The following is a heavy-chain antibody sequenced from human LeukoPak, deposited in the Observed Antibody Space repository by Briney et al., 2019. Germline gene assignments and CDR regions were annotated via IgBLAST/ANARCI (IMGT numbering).Heavy chain of an antibody. CDR3: ARPVTVIRGVGWFDP. V-gene: IGHV4-61*02. CDR1: GDSISSGDYY. Sequence: SETLSLTCTVSGDSISSGDYYWSWIRQPAGKGLEWIGRISSSGSTNYNPSLKSRVTISVDTSKNQFSLKLSSVTAADTAVYFCARPVTVIRGVGWFDPWGQGTLVTVSS. D-gene: IGHD3-10*01. J-gene: IGHJ5*02. CDR2: ISSSGST.